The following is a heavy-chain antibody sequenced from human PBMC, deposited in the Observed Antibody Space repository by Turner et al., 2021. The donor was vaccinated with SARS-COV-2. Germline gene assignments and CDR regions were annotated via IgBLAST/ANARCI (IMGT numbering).Heavy chain of an antibody. CDR1: GYTLIELS. V-gene: IGHV1-24*01. D-gene: IGHD2-21*02. J-gene: IGHJ4*02. CDR2: FDPEDGET. Sequence: QVQLVQSGAEVKKPGASVKVSCKVSGYTLIELSMHWVRQAPGKGLEWMGGFDPEDGETIYAQKFQGRVTKTEDTSTDTAYMELSSLRSEDTAVYYCATGYAYCGGDCSIDYWGQGTLVTVSS. CDR3: ATGYAYCGGDCSIDY.